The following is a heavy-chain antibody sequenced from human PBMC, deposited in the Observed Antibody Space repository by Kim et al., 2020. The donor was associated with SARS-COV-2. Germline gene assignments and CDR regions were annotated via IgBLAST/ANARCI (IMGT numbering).Heavy chain of an antibody. D-gene: IGHD3-22*01. CDR3: ARDYYDSSGYYYPFDY. Sequence: GGSLRLSCAASGFTFDDYGMSWVRQAPGKGLEWVSGINWNGGSTGYADSVKGRFTISRDNAKNSLYLQMNSLRAEDTALYHCARDYYDSSGYYYPFDYWGQGTLVTVSS. CDR2: INWNGGST. V-gene: IGHV3-20*01. CDR1: GFTFDDYG. J-gene: IGHJ4*02.